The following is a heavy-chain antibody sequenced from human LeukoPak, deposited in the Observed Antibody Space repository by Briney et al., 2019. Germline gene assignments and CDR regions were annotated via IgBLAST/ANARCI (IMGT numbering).Heavy chain of an antibody. Sequence: GGSLRLSCTVAGFTVSSNSMSWVRQAPGKGLEWVSFIYSDNTHYSDSVKGRFTISRDNSKNTLYLQMNSLRAEDTAVYYCARRAGAYSHPYDYWGQGTLVTISS. J-gene: IGHJ4*02. CDR3: ARRAGAYSHPYDY. CDR1: GFTVSSNS. CDR2: IYSDNT. V-gene: IGHV3-53*01. D-gene: IGHD4/OR15-4a*01.